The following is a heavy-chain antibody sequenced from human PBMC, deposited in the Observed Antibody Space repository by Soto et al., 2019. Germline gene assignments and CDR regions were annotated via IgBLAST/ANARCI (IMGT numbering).Heavy chain of an antibody. J-gene: IGHJ6*02. Sequence: EVQLVESGGGLVQPGGSLKLSCAASGFTFSGSAIHWVRQASGKGLEWVGRIRSKANRYATASAASVKGRLTISRDDSKNTAYLQMNSLKTEDTVVYYCTSPTTDDYYYSYGMDVWGQGTTVTVSS. CDR1: GFTFSGSA. CDR2: IRSKANRYAT. D-gene: IGHD1-26*01. V-gene: IGHV3-73*02. CDR3: TSPTTDDYYYSYGMDV.